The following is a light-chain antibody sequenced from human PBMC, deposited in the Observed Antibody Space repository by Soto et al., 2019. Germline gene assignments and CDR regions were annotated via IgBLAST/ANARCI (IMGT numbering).Light chain of an antibody. V-gene: IGKV3-20*01. J-gene: IGKJ3*01. CDR1: QSVRSSF. CDR3: HQYDISPFT. Sequence: EVVLTVSPDSLSLSPGETATVSCRASQSVRSSFLAWYQQKPGQAPRLLIYGASNRATDVPDRFSGGGSGTDFSLTLSRLEPQDFAVYFCHQYDISPFTFGQGTRL. CDR2: GAS.